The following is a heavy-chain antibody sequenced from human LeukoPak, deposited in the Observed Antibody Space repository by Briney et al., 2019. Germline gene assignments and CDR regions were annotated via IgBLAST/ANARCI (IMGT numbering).Heavy chain of an antibody. D-gene: IGHD3/OR15-3a*01. CDR3: ARDLDPYSPPTY. Sequence: SETLSLTCTVSGGSMSSYYWSWIRQPPGKGLERIGYIYYSGSTNYNPSLKSRVTISVDTSKNQFSLKLSSVTAADTAVYYCARDLDPYSPPTYWGQGTLVTVSS. CDR2: IYYSGST. J-gene: IGHJ4*02. CDR1: GGSMSSYY. V-gene: IGHV4-59*01.